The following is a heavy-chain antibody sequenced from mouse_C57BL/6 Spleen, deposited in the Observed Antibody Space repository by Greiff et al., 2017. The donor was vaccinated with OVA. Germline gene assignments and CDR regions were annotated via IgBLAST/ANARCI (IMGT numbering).Heavy chain of an antibody. CDR1: GFTFSDYG. V-gene: IGHV5-17*01. D-gene: IGHD3-3*01. CDR2: ISSGSSTI. Sequence: EVQLVESGGGLVKPGGSLKLSCAASGFTFSDYGMHWVRQAPEKGLEWVAYISSGSSTIYYAATVKGRFTISRDNAKNTLFLQMTSLRSEDTAMYYCAREEGPYYYAMDYWGQGTSVTVSS. CDR3: AREEGPYYYAMDY. J-gene: IGHJ4*01.